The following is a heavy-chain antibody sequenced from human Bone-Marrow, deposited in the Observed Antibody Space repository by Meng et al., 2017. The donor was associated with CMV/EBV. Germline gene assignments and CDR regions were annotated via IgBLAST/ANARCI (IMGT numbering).Heavy chain of an antibody. CDR1: EFTFSSYA. V-gene: IGHV3-23*03. CDR3: VRQHGPYYYYGMDV. J-gene: IGHJ6*02. Sequence: GGSLRLSCAASEFTFSSYAMNWVRQAPGKGLEWVSVIYSGGSGTYYADSVKGRFTISRDNSKNTLYLQMNSLRPEDMAVYYCVRQHGPYYYYGMDVWGQGTTVTVSS. D-gene: IGHD1-1*01. CDR2: IYSGGSGT.